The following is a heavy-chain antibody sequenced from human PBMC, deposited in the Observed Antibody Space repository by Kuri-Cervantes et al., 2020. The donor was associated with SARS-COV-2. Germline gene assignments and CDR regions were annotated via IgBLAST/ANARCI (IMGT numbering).Heavy chain of an antibody. J-gene: IGHJ6*02. Sequence: GESLKISCAAPGFTFSDYYMSWIRQAPGKGLEWVSYISSSGSTIYYADSVKGRFTISRDNAKNSLYLQMNSLRSGDTAVYYCATSFVVVPAAIAQIYYYGMDVWGQGTTVTVSS. CDR1: GFTFSDYY. CDR3: ATSFVVVPAAIAQIYYYGMDV. V-gene: IGHV3-11*01. CDR2: ISSSGSTI. D-gene: IGHD2-2*01.